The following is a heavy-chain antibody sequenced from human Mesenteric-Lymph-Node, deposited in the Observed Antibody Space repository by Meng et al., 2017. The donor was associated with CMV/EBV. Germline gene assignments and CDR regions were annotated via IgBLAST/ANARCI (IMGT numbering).Heavy chain of an antibody. CDR1: RFTFSSYA. D-gene: IGHD6-19*01. Sequence: GESLKTSCAASRFTFSSYAMSWVRQAPGKGLEWVSVIYSGGSSTYYADSVKGRFTISRDNSKNTLYLQMNSLRAEDTAVYYCAKDRYIAVAGLFDYWGQGTLVTVSS. J-gene: IGHJ4*02. CDR2: IYSGGSST. CDR3: AKDRYIAVAGLFDY. V-gene: IGHV3-23*03.